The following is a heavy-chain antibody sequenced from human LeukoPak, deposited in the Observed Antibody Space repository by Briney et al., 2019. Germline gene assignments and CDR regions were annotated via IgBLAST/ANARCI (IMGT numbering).Heavy chain of an antibody. CDR3: ARDLGYCSSTSCYEGDY. CDR1: GFTFSSYT. Sequence: GGSLRLSCAASGFTFSSYTMNWVRQAPGKGLEWVSYISSTSGTIYYADSVKDRFTISRDNAKNSLYLQMNSLRAEDTAFYYCARDLGYCSSTSCYEGDYWGQGTLVTVSS. J-gene: IGHJ4*02. D-gene: IGHD2-2*01. V-gene: IGHV3-48*04. CDR2: ISSTSGTI.